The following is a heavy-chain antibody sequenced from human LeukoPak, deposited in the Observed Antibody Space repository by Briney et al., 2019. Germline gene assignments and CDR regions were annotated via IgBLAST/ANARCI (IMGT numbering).Heavy chain of an antibody. CDR1: GFTFSSYS. V-gene: IGHV3-48*04. CDR3: AREGGYSGYDFAYWYFDL. D-gene: IGHD5-12*01. CDR2: ISSSSSTI. Sequence: PGGSLRLSCAASGFTFSSYSMNWVRQAPGKGLEWVSYISSSSSTIYYADSVKGRFTISRDNAKNSLYLQMNSLRAEDTAVYYCAREGGYSGYDFAYWYFDLWGRGTLVTVSS. J-gene: IGHJ2*01.